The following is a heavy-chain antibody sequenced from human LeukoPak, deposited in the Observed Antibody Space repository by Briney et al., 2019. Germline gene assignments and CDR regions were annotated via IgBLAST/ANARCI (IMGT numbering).Heavy chain of an antibody. J-gene: IGHJ4*02. CDR2: ISGSGGST. CDR3: AKSSYYDTSGSYREYYFDY. CDR1: RFAFSNYG. D-gene: IGHD3-22*01. V-gene: IGHV3-23*01. Sequence: PGGSLRLSCAVSRFAFSNYGMSWARQAPGKGLEWVSAISGSGGSTYYVDSVKGRFTISRDNSKNTLYLQMNSLRAEDTALYYCAKSSYYDTSGSYREYYFDYWGQGALATVSS.